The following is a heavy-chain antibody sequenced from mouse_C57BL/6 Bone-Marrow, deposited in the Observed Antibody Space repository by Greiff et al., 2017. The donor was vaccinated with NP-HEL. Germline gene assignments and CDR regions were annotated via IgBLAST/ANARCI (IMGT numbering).Heavy chain of an antibody. J-gene: IGHJ4*01. Sequence: GAELVRPGSSVKLSCKASGYTFTSYWMDWVKQRPGQGLEWIGNIYPSDSETHYNQKFKDKATLTVDKSSSTAYMQLSSLTSEDSAVYYCARWDDSLARDYWGQGTSVTVSS. CDR1: GYTFTSYW. V-gene: IGHV1-61*01. CDR2: IYPSDSET. D-gene: IGHD2-4*01. CDR3: ARWDDSLARDY.